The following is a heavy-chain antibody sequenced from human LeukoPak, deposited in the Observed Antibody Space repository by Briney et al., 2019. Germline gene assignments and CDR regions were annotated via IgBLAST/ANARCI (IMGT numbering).Heavy chain of an antibody. Sequence: PGGSLRLSCVASGFTFSSYWMHWVRQDPRKGLVWVSRINGDGRNINYADSVRGRFTISRDNAKNTLYLQMNTLRVEDTAVYYCTTGGRKRCSGISCYPGDYWGQGTLVTVSS. V-gene: IGHV3-74*01. D-gene: IGHD2-15*01. CDR2: INGDGRNI. CDR3: TTGGRKRCSGISCYPGDY. J-gene: IGHJ4*02. CDR1: GFTFSSYW.